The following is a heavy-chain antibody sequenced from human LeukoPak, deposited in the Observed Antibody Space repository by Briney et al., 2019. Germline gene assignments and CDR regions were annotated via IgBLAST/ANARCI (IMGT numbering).Heavy chain of an antibody. Sequence: GGSLRLSCAASGFTFSNCWMNWVRQAPGKGPEWVAIIKKDGSEKYYVDSVKGRFTISRDNAKNSLYLQMNSLRADDTAVYFCAGGAGSLIDYWGQGALVTVSS. CDR2: IKKDGSEK. J-gene: IGHJ4*02. CDR1: GFTFSNCW. CDR3: AGGAGSLIDY. V-gene: IGHV3-7*01.